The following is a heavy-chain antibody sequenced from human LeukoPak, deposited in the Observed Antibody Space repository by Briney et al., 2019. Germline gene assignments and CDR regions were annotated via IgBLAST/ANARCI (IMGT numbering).Heavy chain of an antibody. J-gene: IGHJ6*03. CDR2: INYSGST. CDR3: ARGARDGYNFRYYYYYDMDV. D-gene: IGHD5-24*01. V-gene: IGHV4-59*01. CDR1: SVTSSSYY. Sequence: SENLSCTASGYSVTSSSYYWSWIRHPPGNGLEWRGNINYSGSTNYNPSLKSRVALSVDASKNQFSLKLSSVAAADTAVYYCARGARDGYNFRYYYYYDMDVWGKGTTVTISS.